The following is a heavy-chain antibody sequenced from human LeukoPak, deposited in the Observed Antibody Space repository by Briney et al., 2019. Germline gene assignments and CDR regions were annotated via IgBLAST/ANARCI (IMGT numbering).Heavy chain of an antibody. V-gene: IGHV3-20*04. CDR1: GFTSDDYG. D-gene: IGHD3-22*01. J-gene: IGHJ4*02. CDR3: ARGTEVYYDSSSYYSY. CDR2: TNWNGGST. Sequence: PGGSLRLSCVASGFTSDDYGMGWVRQVPGKGLEWVSGTNWNGGSTGYADSVKGRFTISRDNAKNSLYLQMNSLRAEDTALYYCARGTEVYYDSSSYYSYWGQGTLVTVSS.